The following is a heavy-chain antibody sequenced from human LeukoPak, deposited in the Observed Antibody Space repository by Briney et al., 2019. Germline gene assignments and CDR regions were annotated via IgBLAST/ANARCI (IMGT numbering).Heavy chain of an antibody. CDR1: GFTFSSYW. J-gene: IGHJ4*02. V-gene: IGHV3-7*03. Sequence: GGSLRLSCAASGFTFSSYWMSWVRQAPGKGLEWVANIKKDGSEKYYVDSVKGRFTISRDNSKNTLYLEVISLTAEDTAVYYCARRAGAYSHPYDYWGQGTLVTVSS. CDR2: IKKDGSEK. CDR3: ARRAGAYSHPYDY. D-gene: IGHD4/OR15-4a*01.